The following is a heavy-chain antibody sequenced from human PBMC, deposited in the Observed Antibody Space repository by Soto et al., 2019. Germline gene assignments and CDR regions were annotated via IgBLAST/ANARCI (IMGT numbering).Heavy chain of an antibody. V-gene: IGHV1-2*02. CDR3: ARDLAKGGGSAGFDY. Sequence: GXSAEISFKASGYAFSVYYMHWVRQAPRQGLEWMGWINPKSGGAMYPQKFQGRVTMTWDTSISTAYMALTRLRSDDTAVYYCARDLAKGGGSAGFDYWAQGTLVIVSS. J-gene: IGHJ4*02. D-gene: IGHD1-26*01. CDR1: GYAFSVYY. CDR2: INPKSGGA.